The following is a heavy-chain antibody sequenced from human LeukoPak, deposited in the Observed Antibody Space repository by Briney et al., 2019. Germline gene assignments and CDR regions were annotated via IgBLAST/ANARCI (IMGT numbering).Heavy chain of an antibody. CDR3: ASAPITMFNWFDP. CDR1: GYTFTSYY. V-gene: IGHV1-46*01. Sequence: APVKVSCKASGYTFTSYYMHWVRQAPGQGLEWMGIINPSGGSTSYAHKFQGRVTMTRDMSTSTVYMELSSLRSEDTAVYYCASAPITMFNWFDPWGQGTLVTVSS. D-gene: IGHD3-10*02. CDR2: INPSGGST. J-gene: IGHJ5*02.